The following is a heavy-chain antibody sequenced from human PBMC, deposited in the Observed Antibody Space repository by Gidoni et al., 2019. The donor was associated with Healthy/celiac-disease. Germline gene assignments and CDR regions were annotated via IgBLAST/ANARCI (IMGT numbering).Heavy chain of an antibody. Sequence: QLQLQESGPGLVKPSETLSLTCTVSAGSIRSSSYYWGWIRQPPGKGLEWIGSIYYSGSTYYNPSLKSRVTISVDTSKNQFSLKLSSVTAADTAVYYCARHDYGDYLNWFDPWGQGTLVTVSS. J-gene: IGHJ5*02. CDR2: IYYSGST. D-gene: IGHD4-17*01. CDR1: AGSIRSSSYY. V-gene: IGHV4-39*01. CDR3: ARHDYGDYLNWFDP.